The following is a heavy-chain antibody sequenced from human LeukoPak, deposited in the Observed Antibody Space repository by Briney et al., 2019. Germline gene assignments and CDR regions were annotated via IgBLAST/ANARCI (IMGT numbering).Heavy chain of an antibody. D-gene: IGHD3-22*01. J-gene: IGHJ3*02. CDR1: GESFSGYF. V-gene: IGHV4-34*01. CDR3: ARESYYDSSGYSHDAFDI. Sequence: SETLSLTCAVYGESFSGYFWSWIRQPPGKGLEWIGEINHSGYTNYNPSLKSRVTISLDTSKNQFSVKLSSVTAADTAVYYCARESYYDSSGYSHDAFDIWGQGTMVTVSS. CDR2: INHSGYT.